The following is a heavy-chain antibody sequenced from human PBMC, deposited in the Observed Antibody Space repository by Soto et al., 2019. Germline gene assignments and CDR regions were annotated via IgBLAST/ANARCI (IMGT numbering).Heavy chain of an antibody. V-gene: IGHV3-30-3*01. Sequence: GGSLRLSCAASGFTFSSYAMPWVRQAPGKGLEWVAVISYDGSNKYYADSVKGRFTISRDNSKNTLHLQMNSLRAEDTAVYYCARDYDILTGYYPAGLYYYYGMDVWGQGTTVTVSS. J-gene: IGHJ6*02. CDR3: ARDYDILTGYYPAGLYYYYGMDV. CDR2: ISYDGSNK. D-gene: IGHD3-9*01. CDR1: GFTFSSYA.